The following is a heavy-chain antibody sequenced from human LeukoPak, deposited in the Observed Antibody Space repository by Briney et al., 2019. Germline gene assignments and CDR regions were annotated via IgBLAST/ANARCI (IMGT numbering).Heavy chain of an antibody. V-gene: IGHV4-4*07. Sequence: SETLSLTCTVSGGSISSYYWSWIRQPAGKGLEWIGRIYTSGSTNYNPSLKSRVTMSVDTSKNQFSLKLSSVTAADTAVYYCARDNRAYCGGDCYSDAFDIWGQGTMVTVSS. D-gene: IGHD2-21*01. CDR1: GGSISSYY. CDR3: ARDNRAYCGGDCYSDAFDI. CDR2: IYTSGST. J-gene: IGHJ3*02.